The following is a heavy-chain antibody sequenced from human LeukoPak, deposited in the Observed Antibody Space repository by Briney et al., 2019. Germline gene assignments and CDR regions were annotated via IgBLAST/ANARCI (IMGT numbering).Heavy chain of an antibody. CDR1: GFTFSNYS. CDR2: ISSSSGTI. J-gene: IGHJ4*02. D-gene: IGHD3-10*01. CDR3: AREGLWFGDPIGGYYFDY. Sequence: PGGSLRLSCVASGFTFSNYSMNWVRQAPGKGLEWVSYISSSSGTINHADFVKGRFTISRDNAMNSLYLQMNSLRAEDTAVYYCAREGLWFGDPIGGYYFDYWGQGTLVTVSS. V-gene: IGHV3-48*04.